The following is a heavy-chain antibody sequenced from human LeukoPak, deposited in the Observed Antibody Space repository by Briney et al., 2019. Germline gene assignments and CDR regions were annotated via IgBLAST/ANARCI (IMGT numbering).Heavy chain of an antibody. Sequence: KASETLSLTCTVSGGSISSYYWSWIRQPPGKGLEWIGYIYYSGSTNYNPSLKSRVTISVDTSKSQFSLKLSSVTAADTAVYYCARGVSGYCSGGSCPPLDYYYMDVWGKGTTVTVSS. V-gene: IGHV4-59*01. D-gene: IGHD2-15*01. CDR1: GGSISSYY. CDR3: ARGVSGYCSGGSCPPLDYYYMDV. J-gene: IGHJ6*03. CDR2: IYYSGST.